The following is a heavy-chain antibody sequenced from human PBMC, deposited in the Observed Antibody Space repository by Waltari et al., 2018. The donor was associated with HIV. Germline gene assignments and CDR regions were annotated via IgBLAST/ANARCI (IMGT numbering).Heavy chain of an antibody. CDR3: ARRRDYDNSGHYYYFDY. Sequence: QVQLQESGPGLVKPSQTLSLTCTVSGASISSGGYYWSWIRHHPGKGVEWIGYIYYSGSTYYNPSLKSRVTISVDTSKNQFSLKMTSVTAADTAVYYCARRRDYDNSGHYYYFDYWGQGALVTVSS. CDR2: IYYSGST. J-gene: IGHJ4*02. V-gene: IGHV4-31*03. CDR1: GASISSGGYY. D-gene: IGHD3-22*01.